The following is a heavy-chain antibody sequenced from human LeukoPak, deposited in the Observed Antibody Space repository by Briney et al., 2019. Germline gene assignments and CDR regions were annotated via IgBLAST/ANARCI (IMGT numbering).Heavy chain of an antibody. V-gene: IGHV3-9*01. CDR2: ISWNSGSI. D-gene: IGHD3-3*01. CDR3: AKGLVIDAFDI. Sequence: PGRSLRLSCAASGFTFDDYAMHWVRQAPGKGLEWVSGISWNSGSIGYADSVKGRFTISRDNAKNSLYLQMNGLRAEDTALYYCAKGLVIDAFDIWGQGTMVTVSS. J-gene: IGHJ3*02. CDR1: GFTFDDYA.